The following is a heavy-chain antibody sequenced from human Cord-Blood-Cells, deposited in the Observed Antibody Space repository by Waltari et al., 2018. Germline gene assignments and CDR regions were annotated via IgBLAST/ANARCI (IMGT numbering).Heavy chain of an antibody. CDR3: ATPDSIAAIFDY. V-gene: IGHV1-24*01. D-gene: IGHD6-13*01. Sequence: QVQLVQSGAEVKKPGASVKVSCKVSGYTLTELSMHWVRQAPGKGLEWMGGFDPEESGTIYAQKSQGRVTMTEDTSTDTAYMELSSLRSKDTAVYYCATPDSIAAIFDYWGQGTLVTVSS. CDR1: GYTLTELS. CDR2: FDPEESGT. J-gene: IGHJ4*02.